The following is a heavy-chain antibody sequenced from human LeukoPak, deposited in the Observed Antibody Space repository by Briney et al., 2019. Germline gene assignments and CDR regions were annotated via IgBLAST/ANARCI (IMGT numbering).Heavy chain of an antibody. CDR2: INQDGSEK. Sequence: GWSLRLSCAVSGSTPSRNFMSWVRQTPEQGLEWVANINQDGSEKNYVDSVKGRFTISRDNAKNSLFLQMNSLSAEDTAIYYCASGAGWESGYWGQGTLVTVSS. V-gene: IGHV3-7*01. CDR3: ASGAGWESGY. J-gene: IGHJ4*02. D-gene: IGHD1-26*01. CDR1: GSTPSRNF.